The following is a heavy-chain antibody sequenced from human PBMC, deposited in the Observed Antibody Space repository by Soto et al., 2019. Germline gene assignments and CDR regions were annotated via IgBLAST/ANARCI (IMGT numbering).Heavy chain of an antibody. D-gene: IGHD3-3*01. CDR2: IYHSGTT. V-gene: IGHV4-38-2*01. Sequence: SETLSLTCAVSGDSITSIYHWAWIRQPPGRGLEWVASIYHSGTTYYNPSLKSRVTISVDTSKNQFSLKLSSVTAADTAVYYCARVSGAYYDFWSGYPADNWFDPWGQGTLVTVSS. CDR1: GDSITSIYH. J-gene: IGHJ5*02. CDR3: ARVSGAYYDFWSGYPADNWFDP.